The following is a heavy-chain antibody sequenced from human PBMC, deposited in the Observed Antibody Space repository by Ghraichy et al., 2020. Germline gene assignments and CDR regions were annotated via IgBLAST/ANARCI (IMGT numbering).Heavy chain of an antibody. CDR2: ISGSGSFT. CDR1: GFTFSNYA. Sequence: GESLNISCAASGFTFSNYAMSWVRQVPGKGLECVSGISGSGSFTYFADSVKGRFTISRDNSKNTLYLQMNSLRAEDTAVYYCAKDYVGIYPDAFDIWGQGTMVTVSS. V-gene: IGHV3-23*01. CDR3: AKDYVGIYPDAFDI. J-gene: IGHJ3*02. D-gene: IGHD1-26*01.